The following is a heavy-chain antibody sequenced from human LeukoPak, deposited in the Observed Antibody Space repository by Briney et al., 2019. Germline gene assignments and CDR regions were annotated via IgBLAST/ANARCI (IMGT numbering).Heavy chain of an antibody. J-gene: IGHJ4*02. Sequence: GGSLRLSCEASGFIFSSYGFHWVRQAPGKGLEWVTLISYDGRNQYYGQSVKGRFTISRDNSKNIVYLQMNSLRIEDTGVYYCAKDRREGYIGPHFWGLGALVTVSA. D-gene: IGHD5-24*01. CDR2: ISYDGRNQ. CDR1: GFIFSSYG. CDR3: AKDRREGYIGPHF. V-gene: IGHV3-30*18.